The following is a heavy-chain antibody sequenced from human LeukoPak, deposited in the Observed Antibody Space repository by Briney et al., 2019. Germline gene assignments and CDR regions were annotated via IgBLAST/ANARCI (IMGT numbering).Heavy chain of an antibody. V-gene: IGHV3-30*18. D-gene: IGHD6-13*01. CDR3: AKQAAGKRGWFDP. CDR2: ISYDGSNK. Sequence: GGSLRLPCPASGFTFSSYGMHWVRQAPGKGLKWVAVISYDGSNKYYADSVKGRFTISRDNSKNTLYLQMNSLRAEDTAVYYCAKQAAGKRGWFDPWGQGTLVTVSS. J-gene: IGHJ5*02. CDR1: GFTFSSYG.